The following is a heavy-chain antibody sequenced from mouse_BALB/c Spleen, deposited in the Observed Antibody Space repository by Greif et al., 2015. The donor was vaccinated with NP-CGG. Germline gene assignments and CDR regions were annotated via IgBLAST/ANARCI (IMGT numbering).Heavy chain of an antibody. Sequence: QVQLQQPGAELARPGASVKLSCKASGYTFTDYYINWVKQRTGQGLEWIGEIYPGSGNTYYNEKFKGKATLTADKSSSTAYMQLSSLTSEDSAVYFCARDRGYDERNWGQGTTLTVSS. CDR1: GYTFTDYY. CDR2: IYPGSGNT. J-gene: IGHJ2*01. CDR3: ARDRGYDERN. V-gene: IGHV1-77*01. D-gene: IGHD2-2*01.